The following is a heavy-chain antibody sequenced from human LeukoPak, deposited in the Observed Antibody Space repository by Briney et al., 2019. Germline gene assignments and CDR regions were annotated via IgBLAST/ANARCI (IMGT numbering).Heavy chain of an antibody. CDR1: GGSFSGYY. CDR3: ARDTGRFGEFAP. D-gene: IGHD3-16*01. Sequence: SETLSLTCAVYGGSFSGYYWSWIRQPPGKGLEWIGEINHSGSTNYNPSLKSRVTMSVDTSKNQFSLKLSSVTAADTAVYYCARDTGRFGEFAPWGQGTLVTVSS. J-gene: IGHJ5*02. CDR2: INHSGST. V-gene: IGHV4-34*01.